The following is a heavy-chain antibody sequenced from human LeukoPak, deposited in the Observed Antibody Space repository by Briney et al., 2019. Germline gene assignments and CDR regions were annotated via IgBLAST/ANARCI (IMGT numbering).Heavy chain of an antibody. CDR3: ATSLGYCSGGSCYYYYYGMDV. Sequence: EASVKVSCKVSGYTLTELSIHWVRQAPGKGLEWMGGFDPEDGETIYAQKFQGRVTMTEDTSTDTAYMELSSLRSEDTAVYYCATSLGYCSGGSCYYYYYGMDVWGQGTTVTVSS. J-gene: IGHJ6*02. CDR2: FDPEDGET. D-gene: IGHD2-15*01. CDR1: GYTLTELS. V-gene: IGHV1-24*01.